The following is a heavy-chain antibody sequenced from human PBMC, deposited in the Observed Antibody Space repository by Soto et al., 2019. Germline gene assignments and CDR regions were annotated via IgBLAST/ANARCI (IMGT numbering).Heavy chain of an antibody. CDR2: IRSKANSYAT. Sequence: EVQLVESGGGLVQPGGSLKLSCAASGFTFSGSAMHWVRQASGKGLEWVGRIRSKANSYATAYAASVKGRFTISRDDSKNTAYLQMNSLKTEDTAVYYCTRTSRAVAGPDFDYWGQGTLVTVSS. V-gene: IGHV3-73*02. D-gene: IGHD6-19*01. CDR1: GFTFSGSA. CDR3: TRTSRAVAGPDFDY. J-gene: IGHJ4*02.